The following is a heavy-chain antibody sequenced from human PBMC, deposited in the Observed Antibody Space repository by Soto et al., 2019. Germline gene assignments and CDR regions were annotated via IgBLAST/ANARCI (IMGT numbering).Heavy chain of an antibody. CDR2: IKQDGSEK. CDR3: HLMVYAIFNGPWFDP. D-gene: IGHD2-8*01. J-gene: IGHJ5*02. V-gene: IGHV3-7*01. CDR1: GFTFSSYW. Sequence: PGGSLRLSCAASGFTFSSYWMSWVRQAPGKGLEWVATIKQDGSEKYYVDSVKGRFTISRDNAKNSLYLQMNSLRAEDTAVSYCHLMVYAIFNGPWFDPCGQGTLVTVSS.